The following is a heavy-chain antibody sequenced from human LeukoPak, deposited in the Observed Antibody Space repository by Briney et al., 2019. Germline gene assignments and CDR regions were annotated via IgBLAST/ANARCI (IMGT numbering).Heavy chain of an antibody. D-gene: IGHD5-18*01. J-gene: IGHJ4*02. Sequence: SETLSLTCSVSGDSIISSSYYWGWIRQPPGKGLEWIGSIFYTGSTYYNPSLKSRVTISVDTSKNQFSLKLSSVTAADTAVYYCARSHVDVDTAIFDYWGQGTLVTVSS. CDR3: ARSHVDVDTAIFDY. CDR2: IFYTGST. V-gene: IGHV4-39*07. CDR1: GDSIISSSYY.